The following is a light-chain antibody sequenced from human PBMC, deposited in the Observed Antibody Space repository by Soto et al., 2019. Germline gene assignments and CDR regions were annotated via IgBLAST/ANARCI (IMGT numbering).Light chain of an antibody. CDR2: AAS. CDR1: QTISSY. CDR3: QQSYSTWT. Sequence: DIKMTQSPSSLSASLGDRVTITCRASQTISSYLNWYQQKPGRAPKLLIYAASNLESGVPSRFSGSGSGTDFTLTISSLQPEDFATYYCQQSYSTWTFGQGTKVDI. V-gene: IGKV1-39*01. J-gene: IGKJ1*01.